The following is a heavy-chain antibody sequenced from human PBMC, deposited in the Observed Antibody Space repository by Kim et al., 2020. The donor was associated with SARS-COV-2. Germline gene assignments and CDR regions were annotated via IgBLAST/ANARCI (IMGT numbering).Heavy chain of an antibody. Sequence: ASVKVSCKASGYTFTSYGISWVRQAPGQGLEWIGWISAYNGNTNYAQKLQGRVTMTTDTSTSTAYMELRSLRSDDTAVYYCARRYSSSWGEYYGMDVWGQGTTVTVSS. J-gene: IGHJ6*02. CDR3: ARRYSSSWGEYYGMDV. CDR1: GYTFTSYG. V-gene: IGHV1-18*01. D-gene: IGHD6-13*01. CDR2: ISAYNGNT.